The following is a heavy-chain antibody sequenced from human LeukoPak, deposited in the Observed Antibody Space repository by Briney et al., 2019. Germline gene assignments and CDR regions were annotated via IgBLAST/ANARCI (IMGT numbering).Heavy chain of an antibody. CDR3: AIDFDMGITPGDDFDF. Sequence: AGGSLRLSCAASGFSFSKYWMHWVRQTPGEGLVWVARIKEDGTYTSYADSVKGRFTISRDNARNTVFLQMNSLRAEDTAVYYCAIDFDMGITPGDDFDFWGQGTLVTVSS. D-gene: IGHD3-9*01. CDR2: IKEDGTYT. V-gene: IGHV3-74*01. CDR1: GFSFSKYW. J-gene: IGHJ4*02.